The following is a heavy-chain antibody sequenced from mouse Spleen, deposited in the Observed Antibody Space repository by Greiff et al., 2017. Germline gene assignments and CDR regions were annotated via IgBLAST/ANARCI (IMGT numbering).Heavy chain of an antibody. CDR1: GYSITSGYD. CDR2: ISYSGST. Sequence: EVQLQESGPGMVKPSQSLSLTCTVTGYSITSGYDWHWIRHFPGNKLEWMGYISYSGSTNYNPSLKSRISITHDTSKNHFFLKLNSVTTEDTATYYCARDPLLLGYFDVWGAGTTVTVSS. D-gene: IGHD1-1*01. J-gene: IGHJ1*01. V-gene: IGHV3-1*01. CDR3: ARDPLLLGYFDV.